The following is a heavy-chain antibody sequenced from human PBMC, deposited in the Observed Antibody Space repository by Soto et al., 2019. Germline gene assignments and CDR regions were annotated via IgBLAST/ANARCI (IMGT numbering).Heavy chain of an antibody. CDR3: AGVYYGGNSVNNY. D-gene: IGHD2-8*01. V-gene: IGHV3-30-3*01. J-gene: IGHJ4*02. Sequence: PVGSLRLSCAGSGFTFSSFAMSWVRQAPGKGLEWVAATSYDGSNKYYADSVKGRFIISRDNSKNTLDLLLNTLRAEDTAVYYCAGVYYGGNSVNNYWGQGTPVTAPQ. CDR1: GFTFSSFA. CDR2: TSYDGSNK.